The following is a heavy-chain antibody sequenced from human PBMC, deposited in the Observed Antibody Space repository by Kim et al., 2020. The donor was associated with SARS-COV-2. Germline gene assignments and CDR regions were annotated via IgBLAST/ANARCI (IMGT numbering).Heavy chain of an antibody. CDR3: ARHFSGYDPYYFDY. V-gene: IGHV4-39*01. Sequence: SETLSLTCTVSGGSISSSSYYWGWIRQPPGKGLEWIGSIYYSGSTYYNPSLKSRVTISVDTSKNQFSLKLSSVTAADTAVYYCARHFSGYDPYYFDYWGQGTLVTVSS. CDR1: GGSISSSSYY. CDR2: IYYSGST. J-gene: IGHJ4*02. D-gene: IGHD5-12*01.